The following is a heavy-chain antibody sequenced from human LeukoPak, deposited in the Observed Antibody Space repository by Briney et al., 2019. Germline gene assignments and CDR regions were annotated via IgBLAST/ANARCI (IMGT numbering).Heavy chain of an antibody. V-gene: IGHV3-7*02. J-gene: IGHJ4*02. CDR2: IKQDGSET. CDR3: ARGTTGVYSTSWYGY. CDR1: GFTFSTYW. D-gene: IGHD6-13*01. Sequence: PGGSLRLSCAASGFTFSTYWMNWVRQAPGKGLEWVASIKQDGSETYYVDSVKGRFTISRDNTENSLYLQMNSLRGEDAAVYYCARGTTGVYSTSWYGYWGQGTLVAVSS.